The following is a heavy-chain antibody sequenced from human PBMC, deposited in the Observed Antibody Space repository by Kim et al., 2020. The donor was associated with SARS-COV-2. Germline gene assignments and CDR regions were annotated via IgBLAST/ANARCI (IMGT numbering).Heavy chain of an antibody. D-gene: IGHD3-9*01. CDR2: INTNTGNP. Sequence: ASVKVSCKASGYTFTSYAMNWVRQAPGQGLEWMGWINTNTGNPTYAQGFTGRFVFSLDTSVSTAYLQISSLKAEDTAVYYCATSILTGYLGYYFDYWGQGTLVTVSS. V-gene: IGHV7-4-1*02. CDR3: ATSILTGYLGYYFDY. J-gene: IGHJ4*02. CDR1: GYTFTSYA.